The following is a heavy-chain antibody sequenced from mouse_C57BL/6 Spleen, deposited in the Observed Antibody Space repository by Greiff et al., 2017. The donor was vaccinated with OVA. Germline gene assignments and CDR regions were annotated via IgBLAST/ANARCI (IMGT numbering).Heavy chain of an antibody. CDR1: GYTFTDYN. CDR3: ARRGTTVVATDWYFDV. D-gene: IGHD1-1*01. CDR2: INPNNGGT. V-gene: IGHV1-18*01. Sequence: VQLQQSGPELVKPGASVKIPCKASGYTFTDYNMDWVKQSHGKSLEWIGDINPNNGGTIYNQKFKGKATLTVDKSSSTAYMELRSLTSEDTAVYYCARRGTTVVATDWYFDVWGTGTTVTVS. J-gene: IGHJ1*03.